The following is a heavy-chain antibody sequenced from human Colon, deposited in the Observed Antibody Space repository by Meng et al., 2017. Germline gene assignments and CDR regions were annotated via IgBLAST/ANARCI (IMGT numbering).Heavy chain of an antibody. CDR3: ARDLSGYYSFVDY. Sequence: QVQVVHAGAEVKRPGASVKVSCKASGYTFTGYYMQWVRQSPGHGLEWMGRINPNNGGANYAQQFQGRVTMTTDTSISTAYMELSRLRSDDTAVYYCARDLSGYYSFVDYWGQGTLVTVSS. D-gene: IGHD3-22*01. J-gene: IGHJ4*02. V-gene: IGHV1-2*06. CDR2: INPNNGGA. CDR1: GYTFTGYY.